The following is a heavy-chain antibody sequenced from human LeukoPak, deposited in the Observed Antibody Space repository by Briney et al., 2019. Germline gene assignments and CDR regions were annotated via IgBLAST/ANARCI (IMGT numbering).Heavy chain of an antibody. CDR3: ATLGHPFDY. Sequence: GGSLRLSCVVSGFIFRDYEMNWVRQAPGNGLERVAYITSRGDATEYADSVKGRFTISRDSPKNSLYLQMNSLRAEDTGVYYCATLGHPFDYWGQGTLVTVSS. J-gene: IGHJ4*02. V-gene: IGHV3-48*03. CDR2: ITSRGDAT. CDR1: GFIFRDYE.